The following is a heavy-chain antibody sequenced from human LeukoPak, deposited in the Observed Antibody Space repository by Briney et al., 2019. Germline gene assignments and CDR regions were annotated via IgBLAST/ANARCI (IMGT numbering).Heavy chain of an antibody. Sequence: GGSLRLSCAASGFTFSIYAMSWVRQAPGKGLEWVSSISSKGELTFYADFVKGRFTISRDNSESTLYLQMNILRAEDTAIYYCTRDRPNYYGSDGHYYRRNGDYWGQGTLVTVSS. CDR3: TRDRPNYYGSDGHYYRRNGDY. J-gene: IGHJ4*02. D-gene: IGHD3-22*01. CDR2: ISSKGELT. V-gene: IGHV3-23*01. CDR1: GFTFSIYA.